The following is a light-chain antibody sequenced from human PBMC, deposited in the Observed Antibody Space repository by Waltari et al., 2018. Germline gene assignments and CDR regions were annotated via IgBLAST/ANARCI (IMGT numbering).Light chain of an antibody. J-gene: IGKJ2*01. V-gene: IGKV3-11*01. CDR2: DAS. CDR3: QQRSNWPYT. Sequence: EIVLTQSPATLSLSPGERATLSCRASKTVRSYLAWYQQRPDQTPRLLIFDASSRATGISAKFSGSGSGTDFTLTVSNLEPEDFAVYYCQQRSNWPYTFGQGTRVEIK. CDR1: KTVRSY.